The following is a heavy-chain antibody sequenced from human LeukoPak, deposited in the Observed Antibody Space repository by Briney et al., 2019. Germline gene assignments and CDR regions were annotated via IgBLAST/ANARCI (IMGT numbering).Heavy chain of an antibody. CDR1: GFTFSRDW. Sequence: GGSLRLSCAASGFTFSRDWMSWVRQAPGKGLEWVANIKQDGSEKYYVDSVKGRFTISRDNAKNSLYLQMNGLRAEDTAVYYCARDWWDSSGYYPLAPDYWGQETLVTVSS. CDR3: ARDWWDSSGYYPLAPDY. CDR2: IKQDGSEK. D-gene: IGHD3-22*01. J-gene: IGHJ4*02. V-gene: IGHV3-7*01.